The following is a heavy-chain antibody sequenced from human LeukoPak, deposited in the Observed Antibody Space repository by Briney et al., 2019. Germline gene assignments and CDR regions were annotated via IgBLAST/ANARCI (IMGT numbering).Heavy chain of an antibody. J-gene: IGHJ4*02. V-gene: IGHV3-33*06. CDR2: IWYDGSNK. CDR3: AKKSPDSSGNPAYD. Sequence: GKSLRLSCTASGFTFSDYGMHWVRQPPGKGLEWVAIIWYDGSNKTYEDSVKGRFTISRDNAKNTLYLQMNSLRAEDTAVYYCAKKSPDSSGNPAYDWGQGTLVTVSS. D-gene: IGHD4-23*01. CDR1: GFTFSDYG.